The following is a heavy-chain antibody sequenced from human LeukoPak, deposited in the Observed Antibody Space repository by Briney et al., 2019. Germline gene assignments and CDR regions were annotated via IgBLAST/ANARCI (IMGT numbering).Heavy chain of an antibody. Sequence: GASVKVSCKASGYTFISYYMHWVRQAPGQGLEWMGIINPSGGSTTYAQMFQGRVTMTTDTSTSTAYMELRSLRSDDTAVYYCARCSDYGDYNNWFDPWGQGTLVTVSS. CDR1: GYTFISYY. J-gene: IGHJ5*02. V-gene: IGHV1-46*01. CDR2: INPSGGST. CDR3: ARCSDYGDYNNWFDP. D-gene: IGHD4-17*01.